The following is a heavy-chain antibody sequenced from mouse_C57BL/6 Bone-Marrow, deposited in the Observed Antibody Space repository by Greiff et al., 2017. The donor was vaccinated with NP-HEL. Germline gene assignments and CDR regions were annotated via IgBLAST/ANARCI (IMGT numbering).Heavy chain of an antibody. J-gene: IGHJ4*01. V-gene: IGHV5-12*01. Sequence: EVKVVESGGGLVQPGGSLKLSCAASGFTFSDYYMYWVRQTPEKRLEWVAYISNGGGSTYYPDTVKGRFTISRDNAKNTLYLQMSRLKSEDTAMYYCARRDWAMDYWGQGTSDTVSS. D-gene: IGHD3-3*01. CDR1: GFTFSDYY. CDR2: ISNGGGST. CDR3: ARRDWAMDY.